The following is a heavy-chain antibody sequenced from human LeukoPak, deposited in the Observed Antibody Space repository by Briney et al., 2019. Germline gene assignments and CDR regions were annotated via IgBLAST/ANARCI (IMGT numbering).Heavy chain of an antibody. V-gene: IGHV1-69*13. J-gene: IGHJ3*02. CDR2: IIPIFGTA. CDR3: ARSSGRQDAFDI. CDR1: GGTFSSYA. Sequence: SVKVSCKASGGTFSSYAISWVRQAPGRGLEWMGGIIPIFGTANYAQKFQGRVTITADESTSTAYMELSSLRSEDTAVYYCARSSGRQDAFDIWGQGTMVTVSS.